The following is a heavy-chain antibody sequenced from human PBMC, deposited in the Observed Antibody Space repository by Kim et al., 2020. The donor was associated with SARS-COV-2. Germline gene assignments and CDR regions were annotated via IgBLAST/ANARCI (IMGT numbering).Heavy chain of an antibody. J-gene: IGHJ4*02. D-gene: IGHD6-19*01. CDR3: ARLQWLAPFDY. V-gene: IGHV4-39*01. CDR2: IYYSGST. CDR1: GGSISSSSYY. Sequence: SETLSLTCTVSGGSISSSSYYWGWIRQPPGKGLEWIGSIYYSGSTYYNPSLKSRVTISVDTSKNQFSLKLSSVTAADTAVYYCARLQWLAPFDYWGQGT.